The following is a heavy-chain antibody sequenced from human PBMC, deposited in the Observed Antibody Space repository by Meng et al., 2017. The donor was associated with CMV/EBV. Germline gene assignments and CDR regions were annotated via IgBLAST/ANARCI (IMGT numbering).Heavy chain of an antibody. J-gene: IGHJ6*02. D-gene: IGHD6-6*01. Sequence: SVKVSCKASGGTFSSYAISWVRQAPGQGLEWMGGIIPILGIANYAQKFQGRVTITADKSTSTAYMELSSLRSEDTAVYYCARCNVEDSSSSWDYHYGMDVWGQGTTVTVSS. V-gene: IGHV1-69*10. CDR3: ARCNVEDSSSSWDYHYGMDV. CDR1: GGTFSSYA. CDR2: IIPILGIA.